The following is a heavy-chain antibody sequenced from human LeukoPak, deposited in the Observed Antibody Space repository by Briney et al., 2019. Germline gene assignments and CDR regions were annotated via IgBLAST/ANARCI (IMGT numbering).Heavy chain of an antibody. D-gene: IGHD5-18*01. CDR1: GFTFNSYA. CDR2: ISYSGGST. V-gene: IGHV3-23*01. CDR3: AKDSSRGYSYGYSDY. J-gene: IGHJ4*02. Sequence: GGSLRLSCAASGFTFNSYAMSWVRQTPGKGLEWVSVISYSGGSTYYADSVKGRFTISRDNSKNTLVLQMNSLRAEDTAVYYCAKDSSRGYSYGYSDYWGQGTLVTVSS.